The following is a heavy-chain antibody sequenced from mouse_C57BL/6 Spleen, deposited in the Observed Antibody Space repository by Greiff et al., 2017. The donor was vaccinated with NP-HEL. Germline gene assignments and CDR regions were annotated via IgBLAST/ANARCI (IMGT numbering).Heavy chain of an antibody. CDR3: ARSITTVVASDY. CDR1: ASTFPSYW. Sequence: LQLQQLGPELLRLGSSVNLSCKAFASTFPSYWMDWVKQRPGQGLEWIGNIYPSDSETHYNQKFKDKATLTVDKSSSTAYMQLSSLTSEDSAVYYCARSITTVVASDYWGQGTTLTVSS. J-gene: IGHJ2*01. V-gene: IGHV1-61*01. CDR2: IYPSDSET. D-gene: IGHD1-1*01.